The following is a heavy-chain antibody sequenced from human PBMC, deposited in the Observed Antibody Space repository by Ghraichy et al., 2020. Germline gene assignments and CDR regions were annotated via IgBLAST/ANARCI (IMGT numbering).Heavy chain of an antibody. CDR2: IDGSGTTI. Sequence: GGSLRLSCGASGFSFSTYELNWVRQAPGKGLEWISYIDGSGTTIFYADSVKGRFTISRDNAKKSLYLQMNNLRAEDTAVYYCARGDGYGSLYYFDYWGRGILVTVTS. CDR3: ARGDGYGSLYYFDY. V-gene: IGHV3-48*03. CDR1: GFSFSTYE. J-gene: IGHJ4*02. D-gene: IGHD3-10*01.